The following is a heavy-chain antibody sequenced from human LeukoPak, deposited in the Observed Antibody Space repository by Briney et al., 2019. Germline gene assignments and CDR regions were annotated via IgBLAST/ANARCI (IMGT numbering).Heavy chain of an antibody. J-gene: IGHJ4*02. V-gene: IGHV1-8*01. Sequence: GASVTVSFKASGYTFTSYDINWVGQAPGQGLEWMGWMNPNSGNTGYAQKFQGRVTMTRNTSISTAYMELSSLRSEDTAVYYCARGTGHSGWKFDYWGQGTLVTVSS. CDR3: ARGTGHSGWKFDY. CDR2: MNPNSGNT. CDR1: GYTFTSYD. D-gene: IGHD6-19*01.